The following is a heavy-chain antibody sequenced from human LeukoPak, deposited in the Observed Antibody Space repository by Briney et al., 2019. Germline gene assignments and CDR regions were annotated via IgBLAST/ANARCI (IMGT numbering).Heavy chain of an antibody. V-gene: IGHV3-30*02. CDR2: IRYDGSNK. J-gene: IGHJ3*02. D-gene: IGHD4-17*01. CDR3: AKDVTVTKVGAFDI. Sequence: GGSLRLSCAASGLTFSSYGMHWVRQAPGKGLEWVAFIRYDGSNKYYADSVKGRFTISRDNSKNTLYLQMNSLRAEDTAVYYCAKDVTVTKVGAFDIWGQGTMVTVSS. CDR1: GLTFSSYG.